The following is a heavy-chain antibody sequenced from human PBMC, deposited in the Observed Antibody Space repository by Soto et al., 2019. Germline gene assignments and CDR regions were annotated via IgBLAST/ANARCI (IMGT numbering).Heavy chain of an antibody. CDR3: ARDIAARQGARYYFDY. Sequence: PSETLSLTCAVYGGSFSGYYWRWIRQPPGKGLEWIGEINHSGSTNYNPSLKSRVTISVDTSKNQFSLKLSSVTAADTAVYYCARDIAARQGARYYFDYWGQGTLVTVSS. D-gene: IGHD6-6*01. CDR1: GGSFSGYY. V-gene: IGHV4-34*01. J-gene: IGHJ4*02. CDR2: INHSGST.